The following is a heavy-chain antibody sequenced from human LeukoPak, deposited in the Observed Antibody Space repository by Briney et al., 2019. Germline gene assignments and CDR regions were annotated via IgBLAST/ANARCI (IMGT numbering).Heavy chain of an antibody. J-gene: IGHJ4*02. D-gene: IGHD3-22*01. CDR3: ARDGGYYDSSGYYFGY. CDR2: IWYDRSNK. Sequence: PGGALRHSCAAPGFTFSSYGMHTVRQAPAKGLEREAVIWYDRSNKYYADSVKHRFTISRDNSKYTVYLKMNSLRAEDTAVYYCARDGGYYDSSGYYFGYWGQGTLVTVSS. V-gene: IGHV3-33*01. CDR1: GFTFSSYG.